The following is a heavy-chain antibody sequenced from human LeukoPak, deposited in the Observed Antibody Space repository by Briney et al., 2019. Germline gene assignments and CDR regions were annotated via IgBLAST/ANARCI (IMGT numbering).Heavy chain of an antibody. V-gene: IGHV4-39*01. Sequence: SETLSLTCTVSGGSISSSSYYWGWIRQPPGKGLEWFGSIYYSGSTYYNPSLKSRVTISVDTSKNQFSLKLSSVTAADTAVYYCARRYYDSSGYYNYWGQGTLVTVSS. CDR3: ARRYYDSSGYYNY. J-gene: IGHJ4*02. CDR2: IYYSGST. CDR1: GGSISSSSYY. D-gene: IGHD3-22*01.